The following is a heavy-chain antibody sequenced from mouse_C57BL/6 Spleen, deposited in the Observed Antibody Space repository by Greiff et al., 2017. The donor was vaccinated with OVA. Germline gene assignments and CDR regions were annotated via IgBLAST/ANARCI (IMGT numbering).Heavy chain of an antibody. CDR1: GFTFSSYA. Sequence: EVKLMESGGGLVKPGGSLKLSCAASGFTFSSYAMSWVRQTPEKRLEWVATISDGGSYTYYPDNVKGRFTISRDNAKNNLYLQMSHLKSEDTAMYYCAREWYFDYWGQGTTLTVSS. J-gene: IGHJ2*01. CDR2: ISDGGSYT. V-gene: IGHV5-4*01. CDR3: AREWYFDY.